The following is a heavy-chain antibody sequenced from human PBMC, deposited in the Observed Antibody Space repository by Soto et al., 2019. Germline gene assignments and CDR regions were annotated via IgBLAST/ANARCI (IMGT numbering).Heavy chain of an antibody. CDR1: GYTFTSYY. CDR2: INPSGGST. Sequence: QVQLVQSGAEVKKPGASVKVSCKASGYTFTSYYMHWVRQAPGQGLEWMGIINPSGGSTSYAQKLRGRVTMSRDTATSTVYMELSSVRSEDTAVYCCARGKTPTYSRSSEEAFDIWGQGTMVIVSS. J-gene: IGHJ3*02. D-gene: IGHD6-6*01. V-gene: IGHV1-46*03. CDR3: ARGKTPTYSRSSEEAFDI.